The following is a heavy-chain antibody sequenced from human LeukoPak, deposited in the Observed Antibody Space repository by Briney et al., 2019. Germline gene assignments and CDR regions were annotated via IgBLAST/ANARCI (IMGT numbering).Heavy chain of an antibody. CDR1: GYTFTSYD. CDR2: FDPEDGET. CDR3: ATVLPVGGYYFDF. D-gene: IGHD1-26*01. J-gene: IGHJ4*02. Sequence: ASVKVSCKASGYTFTSYDINWVRQATGQGLEWMGGFDPEDGETIYAQKFQGRVTMTEGTSTDTAYMELSSLRSEDTAVYYCATVLPVGGYYFDFWGQGTLVTVSS. V-gene: IGHV1-24*01.